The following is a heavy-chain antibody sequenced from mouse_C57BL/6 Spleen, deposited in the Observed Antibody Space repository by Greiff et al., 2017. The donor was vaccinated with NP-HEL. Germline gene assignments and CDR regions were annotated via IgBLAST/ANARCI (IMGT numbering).Heavy chain of an antibody. D-gene: IGHD1-1*02. Sequence: EVQLQQSGTVLARPGASVKMSCKTSGYTFTSYWMHWVKQRPGQGLEWIGAIYPGNSDTSYNQKFKGKAKLTAVTSASTAYMELSSLTNEDSAVYYCTRWRGMDMGGVYAMDYWGQGTSVTVSS. CDR1: GYTFTSYW. V-gene: IGHV1-5*01. J-gene: IGHJ4*01. CDR3: TRWRGMDMGGVYAMDY. CDR2: IYPGNSDT.